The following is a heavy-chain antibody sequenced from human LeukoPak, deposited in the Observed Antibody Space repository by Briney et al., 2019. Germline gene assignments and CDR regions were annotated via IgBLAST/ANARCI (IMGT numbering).Heavy chain of an antibody. Sequence: GGSLRLSCAASGFTFSNAWMSWVRQAPGKGLEWVSYISSSSSYTNYADSVKGRFTISRDNAKNSLYLQMNSLRAEDTAVYYCARDYSTNPEGADYWGQGTLVTVSS. CDR1: GFTFSNAW. V-gene: IGHV3-11*06. J-gene: IGHJ4*02. CDR3: ARDYSTNPEGADY. D-gene: IGHD6-13*01. CDR2: ISSSSSYT.